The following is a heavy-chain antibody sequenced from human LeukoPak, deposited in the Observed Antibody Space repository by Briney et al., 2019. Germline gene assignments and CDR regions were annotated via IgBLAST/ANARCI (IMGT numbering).Heavy chain of an antibody. CDR2: ISASSSSI. CDR1: GFTFSSYS. Sequence: PGGSLRLSCAASGFTFSSYSMHWVRQAPGKGLEWVSSISASSSSIYYADSVKGRFTISRDNSKNTLYLQMNSLRAEDTAVYYCAKTYYYDSSGYYYDYWGQGTLVTVSS. D-gene: IGHD3-22*01. J-gene: IGHJ4*02. CDR3: AKTYYYDSSGYYYDY. V-gene: IGHV3-21*01.